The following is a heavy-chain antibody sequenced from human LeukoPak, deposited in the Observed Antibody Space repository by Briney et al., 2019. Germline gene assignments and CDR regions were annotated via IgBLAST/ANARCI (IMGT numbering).Heavy chain of an antibody. CDR3: ARSYYYDYRQIDY. CDR1: GDSISTSSYY. J-gene: IGHJ4*02. D-gene: IGHD3-22*01. Sequence: PLETLSLTCTVSGDSISTSSYYWGWIRQPPGKGLEWLGSIYYSGSTYYNPSLKSRVTISVDTSKNQFSLNLYSVTAADTAVFYCARSYYYDYRQIDYWGQGTLVTVSS. CDR2: IYYSGST. V-gene: IGHV4-39*01.